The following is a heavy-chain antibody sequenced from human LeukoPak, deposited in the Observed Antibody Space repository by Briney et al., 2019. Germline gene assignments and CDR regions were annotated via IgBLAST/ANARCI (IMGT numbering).Heavy chain of an antibody. CDR2: IYYSGST. CDR3: AAQLEIAFDI. J-gene: IGHJ3*02. V-gene: IGHV4-59*11. Sequence: SETLSLTCIVSGGSISSHYWSWIRQPPGKGLEWIGYIYYSGSTNYNPSLKSRVTISVDTSKNQFSLKLSSVTAADTAVYYCAAQLEIAFDIWGQGTMVTVSS. D-gene: IGHD2-2*01. CDR1: GGSISSHY.